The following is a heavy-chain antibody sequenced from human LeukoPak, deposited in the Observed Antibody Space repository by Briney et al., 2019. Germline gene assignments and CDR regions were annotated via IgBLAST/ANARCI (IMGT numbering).Heavy chain of an antibody. D-gene: IGHD3-22*01. V-gene: IGHV3-23*01. CDR1: GFTFSSYA. CDR2: ISGSGGST. Sequence: PGGSLRLSCAASGFTFSSYAMSWVRPAPGKGLEWVSAISGSGGSTYYADSVKGRFTISRDNSKNTLYLQMNSLRAEDTAVYYCAKGQFNYYDSSGYYLPNYYFDYWGQGTLVTVSS. CDR3: AKGQFNYYDSSGYYLPNYYFDY. J-gene: IGHJ4*02.